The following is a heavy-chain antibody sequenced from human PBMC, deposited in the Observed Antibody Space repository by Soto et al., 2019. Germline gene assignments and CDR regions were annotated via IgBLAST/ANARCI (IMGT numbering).Heavy chain of an antibody. Sequence: ASVKVSCKASGYTFNNYGMHWVRQAPGQRLEWMGWIKPDNGDTKYSQKFQGRVTIIRDTSATTVNMELTSLTSEDTAVYYCGRDQSGTGYYVDWFDPWGQGTLVTVSS. CDR3: GRDQSGTGYYVDWFDP. D-gene: IGHD3-10*02. CDR1: GYTFNNYG. V-gene: IGHV1-3*01. J-gene: IGHJ5*02. CDR2: IKPDNGDT.